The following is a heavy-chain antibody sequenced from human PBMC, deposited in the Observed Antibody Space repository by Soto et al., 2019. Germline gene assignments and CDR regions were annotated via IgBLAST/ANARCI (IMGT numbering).Heavy chain of an antibody. Sequence: GESLKISCKGSGYSFTSYWIGWVRQMPGKGLEWMGIIYPGDSDTRYSPSFQGQVTISADKSISTAYLQWSSLKASDTAMYYCARRSYSSTPPVLGSIYNWFDPWGQGTLVTVSS. CDR1: GYSFTSYW. CDR2: IYPGDSDT. D-gene: IGHD6-13*01. CDR3: ARRSYSSTPPVLGSIYNWFDP. J-gene: IGHJ5*02. V-gene: IGHV5-51*01.